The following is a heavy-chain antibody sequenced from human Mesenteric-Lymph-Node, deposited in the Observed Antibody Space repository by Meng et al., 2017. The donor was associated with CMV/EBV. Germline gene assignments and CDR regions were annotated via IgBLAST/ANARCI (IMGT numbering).Heavy chain of an antibody. J-gene: IGHJ4*02. Sequence: GESLKISCAASGFIFSSYWMNWVRQAPGKGLVWVSRINRDGSSISYADSVKGRFTISRDNAKNTLYLQMNRLRAEDTDVYYCARANYDFWNNYYFDYWGQGTLVTVSS. D-gene: IGHD3-3*01. CDR1: GFIFSSYW. V-gene: IGHV3-74*01. CDR2: INRDGSSI. CDR3: ARANYDFWNNYYFDY.